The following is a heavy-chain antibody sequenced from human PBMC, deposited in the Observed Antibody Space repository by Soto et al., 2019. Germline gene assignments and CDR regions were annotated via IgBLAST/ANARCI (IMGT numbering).Heavy chain of an antibody. D-gene: IGHD1-26*01. CDR2: IYHSGTT. CDR1: GVSITGSY. V-gene: IGHV4-59*01. J-gene: IGHJ4*02. CDR3: ARDMPYGAGSLSGCDY. Sequence: PSETLSLTCTVSGVSITGSYWSWIRQTPGKTLEWIGYIYHSGTTTYNPSLKSRVSISVDTSKNQFSLRLTSVIAAGTAVYYCARDMPYGAGSLSGCDYWGQGIRVTGSA.